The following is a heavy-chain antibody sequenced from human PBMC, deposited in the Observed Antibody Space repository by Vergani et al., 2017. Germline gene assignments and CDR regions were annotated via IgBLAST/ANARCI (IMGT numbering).Heavy chain of an antibody. V-gene: IGHV3-30*02. J-gene: IGHJ4*02. Sequence: QVQLVESAGGVVQPGGSLRLSCAASGFTFSNSGMHWIRQAPGKGVEWLAYIVKDGINTRYRDAVKGRFTVSRDNSKDILYLQMDSLRSEDTALYYCAKYLRDSTDGLPDSWGPGTLVIVSS. CDR2: IVKDGINT. CDR3: AKYLRDSTDGLPDS. CDR1: GFTFSNSG. D-gene: IGHD2-21*02.